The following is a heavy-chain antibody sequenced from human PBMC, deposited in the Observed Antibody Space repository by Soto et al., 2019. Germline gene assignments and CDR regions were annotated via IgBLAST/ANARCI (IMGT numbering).Heavy chain of an antibody. CDR3: AREMWYYDILTGYSTNDAFDI. V-gene: IGHV4-31*03. CDR2: IYYSGST. J-gene: IGHJ3*02. D-gene: IGHD3-9*01. CDR1: GGSISSGGYY. Sequence: SETLSLTCTVSGGSISSGGYYWSWIRQHPGKGLEWIGYIYYSGSTYYNPSLKSRVTISVDTSKNQFSLKLSSVTAADTAVYYCAREMWYYDILTGYSTNDAFDIWGQGTMVTVSS.